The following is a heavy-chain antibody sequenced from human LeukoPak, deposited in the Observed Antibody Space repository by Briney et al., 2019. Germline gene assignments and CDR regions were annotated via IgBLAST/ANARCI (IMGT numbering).Heavy chain of an antibody. D-gene: IGHD3-10*01. CDR3: ARDRSAYGSGSYYNPLNSFDP. Sequence: AAVTVTCKASGYTFTSYGMSWVRQARGQGGEGMGLISSYNGKTNSAQTLQGRVTMTADTSTTKAYMELRSLRYDDTAVYYCARDRSAYGSGSYYNPLNSFDPWGQGTLVTAS. CDR2: ISSYNGKT. V-gene: IGHV1-18*01. CDR1: GYTFTSYG. J-gene: IGHJ5*02.